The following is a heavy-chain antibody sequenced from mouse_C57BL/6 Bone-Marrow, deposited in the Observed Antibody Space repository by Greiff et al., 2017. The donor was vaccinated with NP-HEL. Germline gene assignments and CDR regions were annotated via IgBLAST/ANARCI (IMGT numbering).Heavy chain of an antibody. CDR2: IRNKANGYTT. V-gene: IGHV7-3*01. CDR3: ARFLLITTVFDY. D-gene: IGHD1-2*01. Sequence: EVKVVESGGGLVQPGGSLSLSCAASGFTFTDYYMSWVRQPPGKALEWLGFIRNKANGYTTEYSASVKGRFTISRDNSQSILYLQMNALRAEDSATYYWARFLLITTVFDYWGQGTTLTVSS. J-gene: IGHJ2*01. CDR1: GFTFTDYY.